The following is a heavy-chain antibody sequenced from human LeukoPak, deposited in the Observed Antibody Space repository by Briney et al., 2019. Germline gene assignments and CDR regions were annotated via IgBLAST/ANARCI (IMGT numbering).Heavy chain of an antibody. CDR3: ARAYFDY. Sequence: GGSLRLSCAASGFTFSSYGMSWVRQAPGKGLEWVANIKQDGSEKYYVDSVKGRFTISRDNAKNSLYLQMNSLRAEDTAVYYCARAYFDYWGQGTLVTVSS. CDR1: GFTFSSYG. CDR2: IKQDGSEK. V-gene: IGHV3-7*04. J-gene: IGHJ4*02.